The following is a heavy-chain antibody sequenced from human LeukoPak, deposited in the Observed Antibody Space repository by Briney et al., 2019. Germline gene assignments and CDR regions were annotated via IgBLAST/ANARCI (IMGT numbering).Heavy chain of an antibody. D-gene: IGHD6-19*01. CDR3: ADCIAVAGGV. CDR1: GFTFITHW. J-gene: IGHJ4*02. Sequence: PGGSLRLSCGASGFTFITHWIHWVRQAPGKGLVWVSRIKPDGSDTNYADSVKGRFTISRDNAKNTVYLQMNSLRAEDTAVYYCADCIAVAGGVWGQGTLVTVSS. CDR2: IKPDGSDT. V-gene: IGHV3-74*01.